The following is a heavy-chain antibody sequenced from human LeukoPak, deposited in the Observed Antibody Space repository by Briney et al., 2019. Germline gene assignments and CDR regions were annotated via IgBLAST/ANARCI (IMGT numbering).Heavy chain of an antibody. J-gene: IGHJ6*02. CDR2: ISYDGSNK. CDR3: ARDLTYSSSNYGTDV. Sequence: PGGSLRLSCAASGFTFSSYAMHWVRQAPGKGLEWVAVISYDGSNKYYADSVKGRFTISRDNSKNTLYLQMNSLRAEDTAVYYCARDLTYSSSNYGTDVWGQGTTVTVSS. D-gene: IGHD6-6*01. V-gene: IGHV3-30-3*01. CDR1: GFTFSSYA.